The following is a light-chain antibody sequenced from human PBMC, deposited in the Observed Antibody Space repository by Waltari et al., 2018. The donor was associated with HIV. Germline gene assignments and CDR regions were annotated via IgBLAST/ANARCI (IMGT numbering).Light chain of an antibody. Sequence: QSALTQPASVSGSPGQSITISCTGTSRDVGNYNYVSWYQQHPGKAPKVMIYEVSNRPSGVSNLFSGSKSGNTAALTISGLQAEDEADYYCSSYTSSSTVVFGGGTKLTVL. J-gene: IGLJ2*01. CDR2: EVS. CDR3: SSYTSSSTVV. V-gene: IGLV2-14*01. CDR1: SRDVGNYNY.